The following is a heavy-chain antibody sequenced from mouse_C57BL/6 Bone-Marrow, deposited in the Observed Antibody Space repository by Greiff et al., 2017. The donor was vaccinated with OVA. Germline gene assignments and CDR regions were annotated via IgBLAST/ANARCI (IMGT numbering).Heavy chain of an antibody. J-gene: IGHJ2*01. CDR3: ASLYFDY. Sequence: ESGPGLVKPSQSLSLTCSVTGYSITSGYYWNWIRQFPGNKLEWMGYISYDGSNNYNPSLKNRISITRDTSKNQFFLKLNSVTTEDTATYYCASLYFDYWGQGTTLTVSS. CDR2: ISYDGSN. V-gene: IGHV3-6*01. CDR1: GYSITSGYY.